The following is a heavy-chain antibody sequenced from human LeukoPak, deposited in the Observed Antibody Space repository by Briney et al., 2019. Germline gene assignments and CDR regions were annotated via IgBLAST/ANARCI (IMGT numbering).Heavy chain of an antibody. CDR2: IYYSGST. D-gene: IGHD6-19*01. CDR3: ARISSGWNVVDY. V-gene: IGHV4-39*01. J-gene: IGHJ4*02. CDR1: GGSISSSSYH. Sequence: PSETLSLTCTVSGGSISSSSYHWGWIRQPPGKGLEWIGSIYYSGSTYYNPSLKSRVTISVDTSKNQFSLKLSSVTAADTAVYYCARISSGWNVVDYWGQGTLVTVSS.